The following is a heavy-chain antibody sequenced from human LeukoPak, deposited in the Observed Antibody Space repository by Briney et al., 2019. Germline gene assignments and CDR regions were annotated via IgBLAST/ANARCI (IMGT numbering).Heavy chain of an antibody. CDR2: ISGSGGTT. V-gene: IGHV3-23*01. Sequence: GSLRLSCAASEFTFSNYAMSWVRQAPGKGLEWVSVISGSGGTTYSADSVKGRFTISRDNSKNTLYLQMNSLRAEDTAAYYCARERGSSGGNTNGYFDYWGQGALVTVSS. CDR3: ARERGSSGGNTNGYFDY. D-gene: IGHD4-23*01. CDR1: EFTFSNYA. J-gene: IGHJ4*02.